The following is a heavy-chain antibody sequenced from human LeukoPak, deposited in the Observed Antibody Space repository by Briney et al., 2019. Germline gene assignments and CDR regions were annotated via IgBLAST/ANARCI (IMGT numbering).Heavy chain of an antibody. D-gene: IGHD3-10*01. Sequence: PSETLSLTCAFYGGSFSGYYWSWIRQPPGKGLEWIGEINHSGSTNYNPSLKSRVTISVDTSKNQFSLKLSSVTAADTAVYYCARGVKGFGELFPHDYWGQGTLVTVSS. CDR2: INHSGST. CDR3: ARGVKGFGELFPHDY. CDR1: GGSFSGYY. V-gene: IGHV4-34*01. J-gene: IGHJ4*02.